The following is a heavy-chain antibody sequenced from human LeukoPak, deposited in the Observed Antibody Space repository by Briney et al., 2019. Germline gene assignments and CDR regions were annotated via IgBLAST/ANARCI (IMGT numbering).Heavy chain of an antibody. CDR3: ATGYSSTWYYFDY. CDR1: GGSISRHY. Sequence: PSETLSLTCTASGGSISRHYWSWIRQAPGKGLEWIGYISYSGSTNYNPSLKSRVTISVDTSKNQFSLKLSSVTAGDTAVYYCATGYSSTWYYFDYWGQGTLVTVSS. J-gene: IGHJ4*02. D-gene: IGHD6-13*01. V-gene: IGHV4-59*11. CDR2: ISYSGST.